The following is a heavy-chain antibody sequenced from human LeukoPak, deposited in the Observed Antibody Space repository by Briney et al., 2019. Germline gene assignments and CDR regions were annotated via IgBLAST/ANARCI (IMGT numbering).Heavy chain of an antibody. CDR1: GFTFSSYA. V-gene: IGHV3-21*01. J-gene: IGHJ4*02. CDR2: ISSSTSYI. D-gene: IGHD4-17*01. CDR3: ARAGGSTVSHSDY. Sequence: GGSLRLSRAASGFTFSSYAMSWVRQAPGKGLEWVSSISSSTSYIYYADSVKGRFTISKDNAKNSLYLQMNSLRAEDTAVYYCARAGGSTVSHSDYWGQGTLVTVSS.